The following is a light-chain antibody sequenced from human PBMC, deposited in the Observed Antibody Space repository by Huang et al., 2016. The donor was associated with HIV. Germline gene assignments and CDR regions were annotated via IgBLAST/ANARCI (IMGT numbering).Light chain of an antibody. CDR2: DVS. V-gene: IGKV3-11*01. CDR3: QQRSSGVS. CDR1: QSVGSY. Sequence: VLTQSPATLSWYPGERVTLSCRASQSVGSYIAWYQQRPGQSPRLLIYDVSNRATGTPVRLSGSGSGTDFTLTISSLESEDFAVYYCQQRSSGVSFGGGTKVQVK. J-gene: IGKJ4*01.